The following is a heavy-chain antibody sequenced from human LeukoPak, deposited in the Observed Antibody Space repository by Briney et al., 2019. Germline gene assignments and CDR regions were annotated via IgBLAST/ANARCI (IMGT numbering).Heavy chain of an antibody. V-gene: IGHV3-21*01. Sequence: PGGSLRLSCAASGFTFSSYSMNWVRQAPGKGLEWVSSISSSRSYIYYADSVKGRFTISRDNAKNSLYLQMNSLRAEDTAVYYCARVPRDPAPYDYGDYGWFDPWGQGTLVTVSS. CDR3: ARVPRDPAPYDYGDYGWFDP. CDR2: ISSSRSYI. CDR1: GFTFSSYS. J-gene: IGHJ5*02. D-gene: IGHD4-17*01.